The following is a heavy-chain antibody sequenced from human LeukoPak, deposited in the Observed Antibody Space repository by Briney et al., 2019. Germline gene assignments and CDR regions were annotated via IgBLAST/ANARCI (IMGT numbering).Heavy chain of an antibody. V-gene: IGHV5-51*01. J-gene: IGHJ4*02. CDR1: GYHFPTYW. CDR2: IYPNDSDT. Sequence: GESLKISCKGSGYHFPTYWIGWVRQMPGKGLEWMGIIYPNDSDTRYSPSFQGHVSISANNYTSTAYLQWTRLKSSDSGIYYCARRHWNTGGIDYWGQRTLVTVSS. CDR3: ARRHWNTGGIDY. D-gene: IGHD3-16*01.